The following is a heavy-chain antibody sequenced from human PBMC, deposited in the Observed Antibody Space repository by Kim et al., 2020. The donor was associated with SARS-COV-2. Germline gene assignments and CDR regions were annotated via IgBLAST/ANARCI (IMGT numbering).Heavy chain of an antibody. Sequence: WYNDYAVSVKSRITINPTTSKSQFSLQLNSVTPEDTAVYYCARDYYGMDVWGQGTTVTVSS. CDR3: ARDYYGMDV. J-gene: IGHJ6*02. CDR2: WYN. V-gene: IGHV6-1*01.